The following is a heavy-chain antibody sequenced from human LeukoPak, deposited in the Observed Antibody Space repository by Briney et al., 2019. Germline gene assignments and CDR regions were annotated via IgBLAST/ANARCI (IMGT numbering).Heavy chain of an antibody. D-gene: IGHD6-13*01. Sequence: PGGSLRLSCAASGFTFSSYAMSWVRQAPGKGLEWDSAISGSGGSRYYADSVKGRFTISRDNSKNTLYLQMNSLRAEDTAVYYCAKLAAKNIAAAGKDWGQGTLVTVSS. J-gene: IGHJ4*02. CDR3: AKLAAKNIAAAGKD. CDR1: GFTFSSYA. V-gene: IGHV3-23*01. CDR2: ISGSGGSR.